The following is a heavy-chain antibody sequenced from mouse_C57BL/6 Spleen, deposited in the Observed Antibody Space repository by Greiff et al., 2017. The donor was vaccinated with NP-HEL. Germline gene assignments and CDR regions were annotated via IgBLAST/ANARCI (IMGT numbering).Heavy chain of an antibody. CDR3: ASPYYYGSSYDWYFDV. CDR2: IYPGSGST. CDR1: GYTFTSYW. Sequence: QVQLQQPGAELVKPGASVKMSCKASGYTFTSYWITWVKQRPGQGLEWIGDIYPGSGSTNYNEKFKSKATLTVDKSSSTAYMQLSSLTSEDSAVYYCASPYYYGSSYDWYFDVWGTGTTVTVSS. D-gene: IGHD1-1*01. V-gene: IGHV1-55*01. J-gene: IGHJ1*03.